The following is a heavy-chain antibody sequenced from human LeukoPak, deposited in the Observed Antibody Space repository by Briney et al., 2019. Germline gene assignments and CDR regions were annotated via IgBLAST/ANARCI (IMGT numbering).Heavy chain of an antibody. D-gene: IGHD1-26*01. Sequence: HTGGSLRLSCAASGFTFSSYWMSWVRQAPGEGLEWLANIKQDGTEKNYLNSVKGRFTISRDNAKNSLYLQMNSLRAEDTAVYYCARDYSGWGQGTLVTVSS. CDR3: ARDYSG. J-gene: IGHJ4*02. CDR2: IKQDGTEK. CDR1: GFTFSSYW. V-gene: IGHV3-7*01.